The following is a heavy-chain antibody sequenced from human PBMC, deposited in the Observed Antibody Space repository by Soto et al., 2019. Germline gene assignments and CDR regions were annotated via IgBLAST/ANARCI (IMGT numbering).Heavy chain of an antibody. CDR2: IYYSGST. J-gene: IGHJ2*01. Sequence: SETLSLTCTVSGGSISSYYWSWIRQPPGKGLEWIGYIYYSGSTNYNPSLKSRVTISVDTSKNQFSLKLSSVTAADTAVYYCARRAGDQRDWYFDLWGRGTLVTVSS. CDR3: ARRAGDQRDWYFDL. D-gene: IGHD7-27*01. CDR1: GGSISSYY. V-gene: IGHV4-59*01.